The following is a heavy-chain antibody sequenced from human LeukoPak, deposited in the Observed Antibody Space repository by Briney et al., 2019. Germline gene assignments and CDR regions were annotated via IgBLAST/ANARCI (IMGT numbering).Heavy chain of an antibody. V-gene: IGHV4-34*01. J-gene: IGHJ6*03. CDR2: INHSGST. CDR3: ARGLITMVRGVIIDYYYYYMDV. D-gene: IGHD3-10*01. CDR1: GGSFSGYY. Sequence: PSETLSLTCAVYGGSFSGYYWSWIRQPPGKGLEWIGEINHSGSTNYNPSLKSRVTISVDTSKNQFSLKLSSVTAADTAVYYCARGLITMVRGVIIDYYYYYMDVWGKGTTVTVSS.